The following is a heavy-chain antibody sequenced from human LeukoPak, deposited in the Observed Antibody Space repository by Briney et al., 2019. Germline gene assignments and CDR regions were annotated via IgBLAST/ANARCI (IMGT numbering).Heavy chain of an antibody. J-gene: IGHJ6*02. V-gene: IGHV3-7*03. CDR3: ARYCSTTSCQGAYYGIDV. D-gene: IGHD2-2*01. CDR2: IKQDGSGA. CDR1: GFTFSSYW. Sequence: PGGSLRLSCVASGFTFSSYWMSWVRQAPGKGLEWVANIKQDGSGAYYVDSVKGRFTIYRNNAKNSLYLQMNSLRAEDTALYYCARYCSTTSCQGAYYGIDVWGQGTTVTVSS.